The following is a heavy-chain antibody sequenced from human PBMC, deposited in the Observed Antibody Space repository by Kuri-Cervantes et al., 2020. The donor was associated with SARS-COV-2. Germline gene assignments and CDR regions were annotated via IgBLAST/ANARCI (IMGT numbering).Heavy chain of an antibody. V-gene: IGHV4-59*12. Sequence: GSLRLSCTVSGGSISSYYWSGIRQPPGKGLEWIGYIYYSGSTNYNPSLKSRVTISVDTSKNQFSLNLSSVTAAATAVYYCARIATLLAGAVALWGPGTLVTVSS. D-gene: IGHD3-3*02. CDR1: GGSISSYY. CDR2: IYYSGST. J-gene: IGHJ4*02. CDR3: ARIATLLAGAVAL.